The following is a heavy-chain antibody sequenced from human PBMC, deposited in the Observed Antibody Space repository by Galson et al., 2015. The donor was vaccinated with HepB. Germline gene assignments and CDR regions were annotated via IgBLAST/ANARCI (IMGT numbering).Heavy chain of an antibody. CDR2: ISSGGSTI. V-gene: IGHV3-48*03. CDR1: GFIFRSSE. CDR3: VRDGFYCSGGIWHPY. D-gene: IGHD2-15*01. Sequence: SLRLSCAASGFIFRSSELNWVRQAPGKGLEWVSYISSGGSTIYYADSVKGRFTISRDNAKNSLSLQMNRLRAEDTAVYYCVRDGFYCSGGIWHPYWGQGTLMTGSS. J-gene: IGHJ4*02.